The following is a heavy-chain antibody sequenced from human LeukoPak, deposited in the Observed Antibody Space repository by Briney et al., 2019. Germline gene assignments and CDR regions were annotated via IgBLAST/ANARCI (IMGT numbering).Heavy chain of an antibody. CDR2: INPNSGNT. CDR3: ARRHGRCSDGSCYYPDY. Sequence: GASVKVSCKASGYTFTSYDISWVRQATGQGLEWMGWINPNSGNTGYAQKFQGRVTMTRNSSITTAYMELSSLRSEDTAVYYCARRHGRCSDGSCYYPDYWGQGTLVTVSS. CDR1: GYTFTSYD. J-gene: IGHJ4*02. V-gene: IGHV1-8*01. D-gene: IGHD2-15*01.